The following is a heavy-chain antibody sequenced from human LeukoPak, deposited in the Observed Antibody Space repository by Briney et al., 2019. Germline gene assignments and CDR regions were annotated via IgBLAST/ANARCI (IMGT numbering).Heavy chain of an antibody. J-gene: IGHJ3*02. V-gene: IGHV3-11*01. D-gene: IGHD2-15*01. CDR2: ISSSGSTI. Sequence: GGSLRLSCAASGFTFSDYYMSRIRQAPGKGLEWVSYISSSGSTIYYADSVKGRFTISRDNAKNSLYLQMNSLRAEDTAVYYCATVVAATFNAFDIWGQGTMATVSS. CDR1: GFTFSDYY. CDR3: ATVVAATFNAFDI.